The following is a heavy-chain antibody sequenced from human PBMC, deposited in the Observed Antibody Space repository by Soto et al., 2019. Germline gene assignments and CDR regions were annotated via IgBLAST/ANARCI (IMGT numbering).Heavy chain of an antibody. CDR1: GGSISGDYY. Sequence: SETLSLTCSVSGGSISGDYYWSWIRQSPAEGLEWSGYSYNKESSYSNPPLQSGLSMSLDTSKNQSSLKLPSVTAADTALYYCAGGGARWPGYFDSWGQGALVTVSS. V-gene: IGHV4-30-4*08. D-gene: IGHD2-15*01. CDR2: SYNKESS. CDR3: AGGGARWPGYFDS. J-gene: IGHJ4*02.